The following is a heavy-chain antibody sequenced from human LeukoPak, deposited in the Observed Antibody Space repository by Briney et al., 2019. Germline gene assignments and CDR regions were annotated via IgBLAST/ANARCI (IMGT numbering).Heavy chain of an antibody. Sequence: GGSLRLSCAASGFTFSNAWMSWVRQAPGKGLEWVGRIKSKTDGGTTDYAAPVKGRFTISRDDSKNTLYLQMNSLKTEDTAVYYCTTDPRYYYGSGSPSPRIDYWGQGPLVTVSS. CDR2: IKSKTDGGTT. J-gene: IGHJ4*02. D-gene: IGHD3-10*01. CDR3: TTDPRYYYGSGSPSPRIDY. CDR1: GFTFSNAW. V-gene: IGHV3-15*01.